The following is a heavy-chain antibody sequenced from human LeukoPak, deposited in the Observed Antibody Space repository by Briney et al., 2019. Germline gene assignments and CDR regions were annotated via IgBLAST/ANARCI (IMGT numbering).Heavy chain of an antibody. CDR3: ARAGYCGSTRCYGYYYYGLDV. CDR2: INWNGGST. Sequence: PGGSLRLSCAASGFTFDDYGMSWVRQAPRKGLEWVSGINWNGGSTGYADSVKGRFTISRDNAKNSLYLQMSSLRAEDTALYYCARAGYCGSTRCYGYYYYGLDVWGQGTTVTVSS. CDR1: GFTFDDYG. J-gene: IGHJ6*02. V-gene: IGHV3-20*04. D-gene: IGHD2-2*01.